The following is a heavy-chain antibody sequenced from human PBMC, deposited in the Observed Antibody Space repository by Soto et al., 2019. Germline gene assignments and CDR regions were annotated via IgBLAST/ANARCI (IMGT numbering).Heavy chain of an antibody. J-gene: IGHJ6*01. CDR3: ASSSLYGTHV. Sequence: SETLSLTCSVAGGSISSCYYYWIWIRQPPGKVLECIGNIYYSGNTYYNPPLNSQLIISIDTSKNQFSLKVCSVTAADTAVYYCASSSLYGTHVRGQGTT. CDR2: IYYSGNT. V-gene: IGHV4-30-4*01. CDR1: GGSISSCYYY.